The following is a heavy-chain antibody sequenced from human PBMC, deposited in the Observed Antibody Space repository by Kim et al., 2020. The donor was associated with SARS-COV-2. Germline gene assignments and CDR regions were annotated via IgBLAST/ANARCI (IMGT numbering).Heavy chain of an antibody. D-gene: IGHD3-9*01. Sequence: SETLSLTCTVSGGSISSSSYYWGWIRQPPGKGLEWIGSIYYSGSTYYNPSLKSRVTISVDTSKNQFSLKLSSVTAADTAVYYCARLGDILPYFDYWGQGTLVTVSS. CDR3: ARLGDILPYFDY. V-gene: IGHV4-39*01. CDR1: GGSISSSSYY. CDR2: IYYSGST. J-gene: IGHJ4*02.